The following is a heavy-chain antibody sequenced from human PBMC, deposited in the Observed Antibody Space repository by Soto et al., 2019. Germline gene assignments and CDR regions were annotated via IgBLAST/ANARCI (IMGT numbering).Heavy chain of an antibody. CDR3: ARARYQLLHPYYYGMDV. CDR2: IHYSGST. Sequence: SETLSLTGTGSGGSISSYYWSWIRQSPGKGLEWIGYIHYSGSTKSNPSLKSRVTISVDTSRNQVSLKLSSVTAADSAVYFCARARYQLLHPYYYGMDVWGQGTTVTVSS. D-gene: IGHD2-2*01. V-gene: IGHV4-59*01. CDR1: GGSISSYY. J-gene: IGHJ6*02.